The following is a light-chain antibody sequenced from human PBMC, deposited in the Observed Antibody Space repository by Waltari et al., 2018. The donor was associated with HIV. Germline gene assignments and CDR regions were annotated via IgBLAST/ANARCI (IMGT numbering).Light chain of an antibody. CDR1: ALPKQS. V-gene: IGLV3-25*03. Sequence: SYELTQPPSVSVSPGQTARITSSGDALPKQSAYWYQQKAGQAPVLVIYKDSERPSGIPERFSVSSSGTTVTLTISGVQAEDEADYYCQSADCSATYAEVFGGGTKLTVL. CDR2: KDS. CDR3: QSADCSATYAEV. J-gene: IGLJ3*02.